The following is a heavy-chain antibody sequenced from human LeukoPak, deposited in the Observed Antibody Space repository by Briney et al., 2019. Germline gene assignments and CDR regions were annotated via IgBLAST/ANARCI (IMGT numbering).Heavy chain of an antibody. D-gene: IGHD2-2*01. V-gene: IGHV4-34*01. CDR3: ARLRLGYCSSTSCYGSYYYGMDV. J-gene: IGHJ6*02. CDR2: INHSGST. Sequence: SETLSLTCAVYGGSFSGYYWSWIRQPPGKGLEWIGEINHSGSTNYNPSLKSRVTISVDTSKNQFSLKLSSVTAADTAVYYCARLRLGYCSSTSCYGSYYYGMDVWGQGTTVTVSS. CDR1: GGSFSGYY.